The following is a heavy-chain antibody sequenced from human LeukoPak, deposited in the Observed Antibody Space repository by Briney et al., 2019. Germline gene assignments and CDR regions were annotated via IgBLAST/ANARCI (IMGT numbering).Heavy chain of an antibody. J-gene: IGHJ4*02. Sequence: GGSVRLSCAASGFTFSSYAMHWVRQAPGKGLEWMAVISYDGTNKYYTDSGKGRFTISRDTTKNTLYLRMNRQTATDTDVYDSARAGGFDYWGQGTLVTVSS. D-gene: IGHD3-16*01. V-gene: IGHV3-30*04. CDR3: ARAGGFDY. CDR2: ISYDGTNK. CDR1: GFTFSSYA.